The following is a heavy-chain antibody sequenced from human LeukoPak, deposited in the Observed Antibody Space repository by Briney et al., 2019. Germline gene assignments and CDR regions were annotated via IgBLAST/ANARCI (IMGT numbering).Heavy chain of an antibody. V-gene: IGHV4-59*01. CDR3: ARGHFDSRGYSEPFDP. Sequence: SETLSLTCTVSGGSISPYYWSWIRQPPGKGLEFIGYIYYTGSTNYNPSLESRVTISVDTSKNQFSLNLISVTAADTAVYYCARGHFDSRGYSEPFDPWGQGTLVTVSS. CDR2: IYYTGST. D-gene: IGHD3-22*01. J-gene: IGHJ5*02. CDR1: GGSISPYY.